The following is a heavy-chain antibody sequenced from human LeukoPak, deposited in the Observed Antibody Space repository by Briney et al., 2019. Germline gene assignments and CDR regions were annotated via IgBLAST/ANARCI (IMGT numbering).Heavy chain of an antibody. CDR1: GFTFSSYW. Sequence: GGSLRLSCAASGFTFSSYWMNWARQATEKGLEWVASINHNGNVNYYVDSVKGRFTISRDNAKNSLYLQMSNLRAEDTAVYFCARGGGLDVWGQGATVIVSS. CDR2: INHNGNVN. V-gene: IGHV3-7*03. CDR3: ARGGGLDV. J-gene: IGHJ6*02. D-gene: IGHD3-16*01.